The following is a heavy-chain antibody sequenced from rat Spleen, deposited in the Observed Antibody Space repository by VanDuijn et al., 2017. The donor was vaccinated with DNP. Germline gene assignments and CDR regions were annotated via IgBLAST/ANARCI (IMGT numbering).Heavy chain of an antibody. V-gene: IGHV5S11*01. Sequence: EVQLVESGGGLVQPGRSLKLSCAASGFTFSDYYMAWVRQAPTKGLEWVAAISSSGGDTFYLDSVKGRFTISRDNAKSTLYLQMDSLRSEETATYYCAKAGGYSPWYFDYWGQGVMVTVSS. CDR1: GFTFSDYY. J-gene: IGHJ2*01. CDR3: AKAGGYSPWYFDY. D-gene: IGHD1-11*01. CDR2: ISSSGGDT.